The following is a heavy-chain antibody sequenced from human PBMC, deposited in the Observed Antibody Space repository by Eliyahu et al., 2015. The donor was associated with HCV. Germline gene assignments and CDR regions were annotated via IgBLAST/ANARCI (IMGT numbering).Heavy chain of an antibody. V-gene: IGHV3-7*01. D-gene: IGHD3-10*01. J-gene: IGHJ6*04. CDR1: GFPFXXXW. Sequence: EVQLVESGGGLVQPGGSLRLSCVASGFPFXXXWXNWVRQAPGKGLEGVANIKQDGSETHNVDSVKGRFTISRDNSKNSLYLQMNSLRAEDTAVYYCARDRGVQEVFNFYYYGMDVWGKGTTVTVSS. CDR2: IKQDGSET. CDR3: ARDRGVQEVFNFYYYGMDV.